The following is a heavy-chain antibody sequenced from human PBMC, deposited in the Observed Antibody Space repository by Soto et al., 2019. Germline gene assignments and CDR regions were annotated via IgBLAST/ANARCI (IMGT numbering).Heavy chain of an antibody. CDR3: ARHSKKTGDFDHYYGMDV. V-gene: IGHV4-59*08. J-gene: IGHJ6*02. CDR2: IYYRGNT. Sequence: SETLSLTCSVFGGSMSPYYWSWIRQSPGKGLEWIANIYYRGNTNYNPSLESRVTISIDTSKNQFSLKLNSLTAADTAVYYCARHSKKTGDFDHYYGMDVWGQGTTVTVSS. D-gene: IGHD7-27*01. CDR1: GGSMSPYY.